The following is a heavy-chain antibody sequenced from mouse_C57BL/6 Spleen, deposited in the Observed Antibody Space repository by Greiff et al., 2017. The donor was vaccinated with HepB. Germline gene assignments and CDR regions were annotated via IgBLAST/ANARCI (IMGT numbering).Heavy chain of an antibody. CDR2: IDPENGDT. V-gene: IGHV14-4*01. CDR3: TTNRGTDY. D-gene: IGHD4-1*01. CDR1: GFNIKDDY. Sequence: EVKLQESGAELVRPGASVKLSCTASGFNIKDDYMHWVKQRPEQGLEWIGWIDPENGDTASASKFQGQATITADKSSSTADLQLSSLTSEDTAVYYCTTNRGTDYWGQGTTLTVSS. J-gene: IGHJ2*01.